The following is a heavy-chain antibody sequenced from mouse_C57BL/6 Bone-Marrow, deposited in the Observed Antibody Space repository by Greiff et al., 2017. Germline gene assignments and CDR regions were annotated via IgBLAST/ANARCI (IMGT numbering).Heavy chain of an antibody. Sequence: EVKLMESGGGLVQPGGSLKLSCAASGFTFSDYYMYWVRQTPEKRLEWVAYISNGGGSTYYPDTVKGRFTISRDNAKNTLYLQISRLKSEDTAMYYCARDFDYWGQGTTLTVSS. V-gene: IGHV5-12*01. CDR3: ARDFDY. CDR1: GFTFSDYY. CDR2: ISNGGGST. J-gene: IGHJ2*01.